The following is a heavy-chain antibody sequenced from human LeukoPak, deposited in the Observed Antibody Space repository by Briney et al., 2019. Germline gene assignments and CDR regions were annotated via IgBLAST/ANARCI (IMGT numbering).Heavy chain of an antibody. CDR1: GFTVSSNY. D-gene: IGHD2-15*01. CDR2: IYSGGST. V-gene: IGHV3-66*04. J-gene: IGHJ4*02. CDR3: ASQRNGYCSGGSCYPYDTAPIS. Sequence: GGSLRLSCAASGFTVSSNYMSWVRQAPGKELEWVSVIYSGGSTYYADSVKGRFTISRDNSKNTLYLQMNSLRAEDTAVYYCASQRNGYCSGGSCYPYDTAPISWGQGTLVTVSS.